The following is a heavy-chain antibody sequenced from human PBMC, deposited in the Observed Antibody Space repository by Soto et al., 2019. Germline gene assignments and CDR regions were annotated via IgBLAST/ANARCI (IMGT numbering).Heavy chain of an antibody. V-gene: IGHV3-48*02. J-gene: IGHJ5*02. Sequence: PGGSLRICCAASGFTFSSYSMNWARQAPGKGLEWVSYISSSSSTIYYADSVKGRFTISRDNAKNSLYLQMNSLREEDTAVYYCAREGPHDFNWFDPWGQGTLVTVSS. CDR2: ISSSSSTI. CDR3: AREGPHDFNWFDP. D-gene: IGHD2-21*02. CDR1: GFTFSSYS.